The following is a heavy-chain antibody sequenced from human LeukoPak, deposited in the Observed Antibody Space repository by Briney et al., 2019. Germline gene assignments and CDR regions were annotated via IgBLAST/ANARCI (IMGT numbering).Heavy chain of an antibody. J-gene: IGHJ4*02. CDR2: ISGSGGST. CDR3: AKDRTIDYYFDY. V-gene: IGHV3-23*01. Sequence: GGSLRLSCAASGFTVSSNYMSWVRQAPGKGLEWVSAISGSGGSTYYADSVKGRFTISRDNSKNTLYLQMNSLRAEDTAVYYCAKDRTIDYYFDYWGQGTLVTVSS. CDR1: GFTVSSNY. D-gene: IGHD3-9*01.